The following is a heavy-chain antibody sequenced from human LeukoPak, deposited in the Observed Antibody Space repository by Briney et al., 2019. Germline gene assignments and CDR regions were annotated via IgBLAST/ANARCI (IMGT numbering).Heavy chain of an antibody. V-gene: IGHV3-66*02. D-gene: IGHD3-22*01. CDR2: ILSGGSA. J-gene: IGHJ4*02. Sequence: PGGSLRLSCAASGFNVSSNYMSWVRQAPGKGLEWVSVILSGGSAYDVDSVKGRFTISRDNSKNTLYLQMNSLRVEDTAVYYCASFLGGYSSFHWGQGTLVAVSS. CDR1: GFNVSSNY. CDR3: ASFLGGYSSFH.